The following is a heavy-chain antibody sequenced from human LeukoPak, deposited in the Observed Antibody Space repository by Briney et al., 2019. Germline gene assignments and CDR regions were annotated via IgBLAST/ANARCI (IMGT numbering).Heavy chain of an antibody. Sequence: GGSLRLSCAASGFTFSSYAMHWVRQAPGKGLERVAVISYDGSNKYYADSVKGRFTISRDNSKNTLYLQMNSLRAEDTAAYYCARESYSSSWSLDYWGQGTLVTVSS. V-gene: IGHV3-30-3*01. J-gene: IGHJ4*02. CDR2: ISYDGSNK. D-gene: IGHD6-13*01. CDR3: ARESYSSSWSLDY. CDR1: GFTFSSYA.